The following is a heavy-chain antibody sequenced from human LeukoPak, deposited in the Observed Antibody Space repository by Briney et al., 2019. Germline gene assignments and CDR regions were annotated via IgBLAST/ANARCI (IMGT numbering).Heavy chain of an antibody. D-gene: IGHD3-10*01. CDR1: GFTFSSYS. J-gene: IGHJ4*02. CDR3: AKGSWFGELLGY. CDR2: ITFSSSII. Sequence: PGGSLRLSCAASGFTFSSYSMNWVRQAPGKGLGWVSYITFSSSIIYYADSVKGRFTISRDNSKNTLYLQMNSLRAEDTAVYYCAKGSWFGELLGYWGQGTLVTVSS. V-gene: IGHV3-48*01.